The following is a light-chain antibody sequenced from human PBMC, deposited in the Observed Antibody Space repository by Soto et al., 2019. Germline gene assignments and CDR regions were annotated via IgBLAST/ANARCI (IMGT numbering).Light chain of an antibody. CDR1: SSNIGAGYD. CDR3: QSYDSSLSEF. V-gene: IGLV1-40*01. J-gene: IGLJ1*01. CDR2: GNS. Sequence: QSVLTQPPSVSGAPGQRVTISCTGSSSNIGAGYDVHWYQQLPGTAPKLLIYGNSNRPSGVPDRFSGSKSGTSASLAITGLQAEDEADYSCQSYDSSLSEFFGTGTKLTVL.